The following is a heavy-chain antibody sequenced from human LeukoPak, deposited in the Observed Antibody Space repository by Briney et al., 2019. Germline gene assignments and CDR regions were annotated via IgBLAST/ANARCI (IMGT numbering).Heavy chain of an antibody. J-gene: IGHJ3*02. D-gene: IGHD2-15*01. Sequence: ASVKVSCKVSGYTLTELSMRWVRQAPGKGLEWMGGFDPEDGETIYAQKFQGRVTMTEDTSTDTAYMELSSLRSEDTAVYYCATVISLYCSGGSCYSGAFDIWGQGTMVTVSS. CDR3: ATVISLYCSGGSCYSGAFDI. V-gene: IGHV1-24*01. CDR2: FDPEDGET. CDR1: GYTLTELS.